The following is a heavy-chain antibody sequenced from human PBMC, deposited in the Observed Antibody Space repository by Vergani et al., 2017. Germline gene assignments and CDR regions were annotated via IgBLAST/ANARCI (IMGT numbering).Heavy chain of an antibody. CDR1: GYSFTSYW. CDR3: ARVAPSCSGGSCYRLHDY. J-gene: IGHJ4*02. V-gene: IGHV5-51*03. Sequence: EVQLVQSGAEVKKPGESLKISCKGSGYSFTSYWIGWVRQMPGKGLEWMGIIYPGDSDTRYSPSFQGQVTISADKSISTAYLQWSSLKASDTAMYYCARVAPSCSGGSCYRLHDYWGQGTLVTVSS. D-gene: IGHD2-15*01. CDR2: IYPGDSDT.